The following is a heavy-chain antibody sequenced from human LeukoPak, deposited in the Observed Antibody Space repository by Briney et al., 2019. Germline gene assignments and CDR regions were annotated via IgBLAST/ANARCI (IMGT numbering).Heavy chain of an antibody. CDR2: IYPGDSDT. Sequence: GGSLKISCKGSGYSFTRYWIAWVRQMPGKGLEWMGIIYPGDSDTKYSPSFQGHVIFSADKSISTAYLEWSSLKASDTAMYYCASQGASGPLDYWGQGTVVTVSS. V-gene: IGHV5-51*01. CDR1: GYSFTRYW. J-gene: IGHJ4*02. CDR3: ASQGASGPLDY.